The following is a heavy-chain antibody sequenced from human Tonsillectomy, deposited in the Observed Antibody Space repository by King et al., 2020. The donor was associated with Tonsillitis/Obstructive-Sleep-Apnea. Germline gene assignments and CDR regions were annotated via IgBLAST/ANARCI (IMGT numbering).Heavy chain of an antibody. D-gene: IGHD3-10*01. CDR2: ISDSGGST. CDR3: AKEITMVQGVYYFFYYMDV. V-gene: IGHV3-23*04. J-gene: IGHJ6*03. CDR1: GLTFSSYV. Sequence: VQLVESGGDLVQPGGSLRLSCAASGLTFSSYVMSWVRQAPGKGLEWVSGISDSGGSTYYTDSVRGRLTISRDNSNNTLSLHMNSRRAEDTAVYYCAKEITMVQGVYYFFYYMDVWGKGTTVTVSS.